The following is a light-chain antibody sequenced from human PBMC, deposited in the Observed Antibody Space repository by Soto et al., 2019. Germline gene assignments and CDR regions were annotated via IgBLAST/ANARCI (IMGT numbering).Light chain of an antibody. CDR2: AAS. Sequence: DIQMTQSPSSLSASVGDRVTITCRASQSISSYLNWYQQKPGKDPKLLIYAASSLQSGVPSRFCGSGSGTDFTLTISSLQPEDFATYYCQQSYSTPYTFGQGTKLEIK. J-gene: IGKJ2*01. V-gene: IGKV1-39*01. CDR3: QQSYSTPYT. CDR1: QSISSY.